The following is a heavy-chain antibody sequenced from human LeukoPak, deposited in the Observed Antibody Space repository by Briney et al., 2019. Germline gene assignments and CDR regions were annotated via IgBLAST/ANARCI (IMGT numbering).Heavy chain of an antibody. CDR3: ARMSSSWDVQSHFDY. Sequence: KPSETLSLTCGVSGGSVSSDTYYWHWIRRSPGKGLEWVGFVYYSGRTKYNPSLKSRVTMSIDTSKNQVSLRLTSVTAADTAVYYCARMSSSWDVQSHFDYWGQGTLVTVSS. CDR2: VYYSGRT. J-gene: IGHJ4*02. V-gene: IGHV4-61*01. D-gene: IGHD6-13*01. CDR1: GGSVSSDTYY.